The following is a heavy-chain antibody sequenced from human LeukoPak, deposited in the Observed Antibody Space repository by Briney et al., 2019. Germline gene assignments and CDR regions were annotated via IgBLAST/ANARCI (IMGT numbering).Heavy chain of an antibody. D-gene: IGHD6-13*01. CDR2: MNPNSGNT. CDR3: AGIAAAAGDAGAFDI. J-gene: IGHJ3*02. Sequence: ASVKVSCKASGYTFTSYDINWVRQATGQGLEWMGWMNPNSGNTGYAQKFQGRVTMTRNTPISTAYMELSSLRSEDTAVYYCAGIAAAAGDAGAFDIWGQGTMVTVSS. V-gene: IGHV1-8*01. CDR1: GYTFTSYD.